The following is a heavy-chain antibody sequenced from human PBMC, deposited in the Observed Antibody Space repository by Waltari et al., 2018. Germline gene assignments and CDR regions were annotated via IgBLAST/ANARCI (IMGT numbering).Heavy chain of an antibody. CDR1: GYTFTNYG. J-gene: IGHJ4*02. CDR2: ISPYNGNT. CDR3: AREGSSGWFFY. Sequence: QVQLVQSGAEVKKPGASVKVSCKASGYTFTNYGLSWVRQAPGKGLEWMAWISPYNGNTKCAQEFQGRVTLTTDTSTSTVYMELRNLRSDDTALYYCAREGSSGWFFYWGQGTLVTVSS. V-gene: IGHV1-18*01. D-gene: IGHD6-19*01.